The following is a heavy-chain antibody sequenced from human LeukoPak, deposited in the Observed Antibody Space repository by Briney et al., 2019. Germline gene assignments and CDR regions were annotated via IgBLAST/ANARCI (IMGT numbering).Heavy chain of an antibody. Sequence: SETLSLTCTVSGGSISSSSYYWGWIRQPPGKGLEWIGSIYYSGSTYYNPSLKSRVTISVDTSKNQFSLKLSSVTAADTAVYYCARGAWTAIAYYYYYYYMDVWGKGTTVTISS. CDR3: ARGAWTAIAYYYYYYYMDV. CDR1: GGSISSSSYY. CDR2: IYYSGST. D-gene: IGHD2-21*02. V-gene: IGHV4-39*07. J-gene: IGHJ6*03.